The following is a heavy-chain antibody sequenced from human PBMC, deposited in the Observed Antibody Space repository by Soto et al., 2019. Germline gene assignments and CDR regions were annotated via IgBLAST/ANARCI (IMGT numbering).Heavy chain of an antibody. Sequence: QVQLQQWGAGLLKPSETLSLTCAIYGGSFSGYYWSWIRQPPGKGLEWIGEINHSGSTDYNPSLESRVTRSGDTSQNQFSLKLSSVTAADTAVYYCASSRRLWGGMDVWGQGTTVTVSS. D-gene: IGHD3-16*01. V-gene: IGHV4-34*01. J-gene: IGHJ6*02. CDR2: INHSGST. CDR3: ASSRRLWGGMDV. CDR1: GGSFSGYY.